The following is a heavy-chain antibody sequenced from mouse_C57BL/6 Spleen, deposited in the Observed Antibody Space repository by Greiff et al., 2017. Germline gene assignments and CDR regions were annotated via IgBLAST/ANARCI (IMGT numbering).Heavy chain of an antibody. V-gene: IGHV1-82*01. CDR3: ARDGYYGRFDY. J-gene: IGHJ2*01. CDR2: IYPGDGDT. Sequence: QVQLKQSGPELVKPGASVKISCKASGYAFSSSWMNWVKQRPGKGLEWIGRIYPGDGDTNYNGKFKGKATLTADKSSSTAYMQLSSLTSEDSAVYFCARDGYYGRFDYWGQGTTLTVSS. D-gene: IGHD2-3*01. CDR1: GYAFSSSW.